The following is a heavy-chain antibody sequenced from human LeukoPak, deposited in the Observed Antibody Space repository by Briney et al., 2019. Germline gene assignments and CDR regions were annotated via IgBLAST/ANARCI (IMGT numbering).Heavy chain of an antibody. J-gene: IGHJ5*02. D-gene: IGHD2-2*01. CDR3: ARDPIGIGYCSSTSCSHNWFDP. Sequence: ASVKVSCKASEYTFTGYYMHWVRQAPGQGLEWMGWINPNSGGTNYAQKFQGRVTMTRDTSISTAYMELSRLRSDDTAVYYCARDPIGIGYCSSTSCSHNWFDPWGQGTLVTVSS. CDR2: INPNSGGT. CDR1: EYTFTGYY. V-gene: IGHV1-2*02.